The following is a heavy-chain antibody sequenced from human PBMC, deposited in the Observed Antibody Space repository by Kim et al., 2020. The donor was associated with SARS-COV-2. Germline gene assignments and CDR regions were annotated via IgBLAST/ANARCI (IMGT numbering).Heavy chain of an antibody. Sequence: SETLSLTCTVSGGSISSGGYYWSWIRQHPGKGLEWIGYIYYSGSTYYNPSLKSRVTISVDTSKNQFSLKLSSVTAADTAVYYCARDWVTMVRGVTPVIGSDAFDIWGQGTMVTVSS. D-gene: IGHD3-10*01. J-gene: IGHJ3*02. CDR1: GGSISSGGYY. CDR3: ARDWVTMVRGVTPVIGSDAFDI. V-gene: IGHV4-31*03. CDR2: IYYSGST.